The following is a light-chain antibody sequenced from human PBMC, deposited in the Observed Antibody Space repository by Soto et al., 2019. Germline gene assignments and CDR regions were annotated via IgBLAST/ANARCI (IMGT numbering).Light chain of an antibody. CDR2: AAS. Sequence: DIQMTQSPSSVSASVGDRVTITCRASQGITKWLAWYQQKPGKAPNLLIYAASTLHSGVPSRFSGSGSGTDFTLTISSLQPEDFATYYCQQSNSFPWTFGQGTKVDIK. V-gene: IGKV1-12*01. J-gene: IGKJ1*01. CDR3: QQSNSFPWT. CDR1: QGITKW.